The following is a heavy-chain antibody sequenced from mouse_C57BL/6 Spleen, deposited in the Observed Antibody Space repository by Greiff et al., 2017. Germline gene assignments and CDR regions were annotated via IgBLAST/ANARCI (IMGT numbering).Heavy chain of an antibody. Sequence: VQLQQSGPELVKPGASVKISCKASGYSFTDYNMNWVKQSNGKSLEWIGGIIPDNGTTSYNQKFKGKATLTVDKSSSTAYMQLNSLTSEDSAVYYCARNYGSCYFDDWGQGTTLTVSS. D-gene: IGHD1-1*01. CDR2: IIPDNGTT. CDR3: ARNYGSCYFDD. CDR1: GYSFTDYN. V-gene: IGHV1-39*01. J-gene: IGHJ2*01.